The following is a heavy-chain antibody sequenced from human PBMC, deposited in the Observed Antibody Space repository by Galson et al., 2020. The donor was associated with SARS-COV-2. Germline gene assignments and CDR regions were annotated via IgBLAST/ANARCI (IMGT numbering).Heavy chain of an antibody. V-gene: IGHV4-59*08. D-gene: IGHD2-2*02. J-gene: IGHJ3*01. CDR1: GGAITSFH. Sequence: SEPLSLTCTVSGGAITSFHWSWLPQPPAKGLEWLGNFHYIGTVNYNPSLKSRVTISEITSKNQVSLKLTSVTAADTAVYFCAKHLESTTWYNSFDFWGQGTMVTVSS. CDR2: FHYIGTV. CDR3: AKHLESTTWYNSFDF.